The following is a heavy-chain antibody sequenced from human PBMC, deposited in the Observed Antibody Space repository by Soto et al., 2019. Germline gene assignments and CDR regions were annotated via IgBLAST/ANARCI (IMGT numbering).Heavy chain of an antibody. V-gene: IGHV1-18*01. J-gene: IGHJ4*02. CDR2: ISAYNGNT. Sequence: ASVKVSCKTSGYTFTSYGISWVRQAPGQGLEWMGWISAYNGNTNYAQKLQGRVTMTTDTSTSTAYMELRSLRSDDTAVYYCARTAADFWSGYYFDYWGQGTLVTVSS. CDR1: GYTFTSYG. CDR3: ARTAADFWSGYYFDY. D-gene: IGHD3-3*01.